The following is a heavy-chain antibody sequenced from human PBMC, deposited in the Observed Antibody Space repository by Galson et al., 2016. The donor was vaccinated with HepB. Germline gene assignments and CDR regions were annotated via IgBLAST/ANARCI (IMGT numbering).Heavy chain of an antibody. J-gene: IGHJ4*02. CDR1: NGSIFSSNW. D-gene: IGHD6-13*01. CDR3: AALVSSWSQLDY. Sequence: TLSLTCAVSNGSIFSSNWWNWVRQPPGKGLEWIGEIYHSGSTNYNPSLTSRVTISIDKSRNQFSLRLTSVTAADTAVYYCAALVSSWSQLDYWGQGMLVTVSS. V-gene: IGHV4-4*02. CDR2: IYHSGST.